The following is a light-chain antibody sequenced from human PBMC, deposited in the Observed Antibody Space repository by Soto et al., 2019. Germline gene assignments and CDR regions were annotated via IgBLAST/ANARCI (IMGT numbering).Light chain of an antibody. CDR1: QSVSNN. CDR2: DAS. CDR3: QQYNNWPPWT. V-gene: IGKV3-15*01. J-gene: IGKJ1*01. Sequence: ILMTQSAASLSVSPGERATLSCRASQSVSNNLAWYPQKPGQAPRLLIYDASTRATGIPARFSGSGSGTEFTLTISGLQSEDFAVYYCQQYNNWPPWTFGQGTKVEIK.